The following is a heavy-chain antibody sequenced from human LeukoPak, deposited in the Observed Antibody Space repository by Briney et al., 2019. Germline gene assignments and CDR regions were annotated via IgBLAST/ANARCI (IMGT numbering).Heavy chain of an antibody. CDR2: IYTSEST. CDR1: GGSISSYC. V-gene: IGHV4-4*07. Sequence: SETLSLTCTVSGGSISSYCWSWIRQPAGKGLEWIGRIYTSESTNYNPSLKSRVTMSINTSKNQFSLKLSSVTAADTAVYYCARLRGSTYDFWSGYFFDYWGQGTLVTVSS. J-gene: IGHJ4*02. D-gene: IGHD3-3*01. CDR3: ARLRGSTYDFWSGYFFDY.